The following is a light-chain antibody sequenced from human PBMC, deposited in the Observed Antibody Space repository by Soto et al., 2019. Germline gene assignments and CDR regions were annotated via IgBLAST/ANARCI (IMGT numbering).Light chain of an antibody. V-gene: IGKV3-15*01. J-gene: IGKJ5*01. CDR3: QQYGTTRIT. CDR2: DAS. CDR1: QSVGSN. Sequence: EIVMTQSPATLSVSPGERATLSCRASQSVGSNLAWYQQKPGQAPRLLIYDASTRATGVPARFSGTGYGTEFTLTINSLQSEDFAVYYCQQYGTTRITFGQGTRLEIK.